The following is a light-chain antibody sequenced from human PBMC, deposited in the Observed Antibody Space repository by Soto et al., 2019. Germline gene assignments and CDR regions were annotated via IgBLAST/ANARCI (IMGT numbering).Light chain of an antibody. J-gene: IGLJ3*02. Sequence: QSVLTQSPSASGTPGQRVTISCSGGSSNIGSNTLNWYQHVPGTAPRVLIYNNNQRPSGVADRFSGSKSGTSASLAISGLQSEDEADYYCAAWDASLNGWVFGGGTKLTVL. CDR1: SSNIGSNT. V-gene: IGLV1-44*01. CDR3: AAWDASLNGWV. CDR2: NNN.